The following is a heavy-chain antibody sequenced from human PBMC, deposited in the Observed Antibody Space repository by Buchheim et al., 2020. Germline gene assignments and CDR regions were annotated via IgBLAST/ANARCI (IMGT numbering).Heavy chain of an antibody. V-gene: IGHV3-23*04. Sequence: EVQLVESGGGLVQPGGSLRLSCAASGFTFSSYAMSWVRQAPGKGLEWVSAISGSGGSTYYADSVKGRFTISRDNSKNTLYLHMNSLRAEDTAVYYCAKDRRYSSRPTQGDCYDYWGQGTL. D-gene: IGHD6-13*01. CDR1: GFTFSSYA. J-gene: IGHJ4*02. CDR3: AKDRRYSSRPTQGDCYDY. CDR2: ISGSGGST.